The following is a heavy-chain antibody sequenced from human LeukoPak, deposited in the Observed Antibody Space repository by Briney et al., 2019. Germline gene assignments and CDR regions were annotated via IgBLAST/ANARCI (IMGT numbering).Heavy chain of an antibody. J-gene: IGHJ3*02. CDR3: ARGGFEYAFDI. V-gene: IGHV3-48*04. CDR2: ISSSSSTI. Sequence: GGSLRLSCAASGFTFSSYSMNWVRQAPGKGLEWVSYISSSSSTIYYADSVKGRFTISRDNAKNSLYLQMNSLRAEDTAVYYCARGGFEYAFDIWGQGTMVTVSS. CDR1: GFTFSSYS. D-gene: IGHD3-10*01.